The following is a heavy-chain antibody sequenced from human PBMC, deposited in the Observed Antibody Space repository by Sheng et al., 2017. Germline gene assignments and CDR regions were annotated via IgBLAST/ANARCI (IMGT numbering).Heavy chain of an antibody. J-gene: IGHJ6*03. CDR1: GFTFSSYS. V-gene: IGHV3-21*01. Sequence: EVQLVESGGGLVKPGGSLRLSCAASGFTFSSYSMNWVRQAPGKGLEWVSSISSSSSYIYYADSVKGRFTISRDNAKNSLYLQMNSLRAEDTAVYYCARVGNYYGSGSYSNYYYYYMDVWGKGTTVTV. CDR3: ARVGNYYGSGSYSNYYYYYMDV. D-gene: IGHD3-10*01. CDR2: ISSSSSYI.